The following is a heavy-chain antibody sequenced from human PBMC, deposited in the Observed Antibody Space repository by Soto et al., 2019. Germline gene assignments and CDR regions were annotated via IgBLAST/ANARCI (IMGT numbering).Heavy chain of an antibody. CDR1: GYTFTGYY. Sequence: GASVKVSCKASGYTFTGYYMHWVRQAPGQGLEWMRWINPNSGGTNYAQKFQGRVTMTRDTSISTAYMELSRLRSDDTAVYYCARDLEAAAALRFDPWGQGTRVTVSS. V-gene: IGHV1-2*02. D-gene: IGHD6-13*01. CDR3: ARDLEAAAALRFDP. CDR2: INPNSGGT. J-gene: IGHJ5*02.